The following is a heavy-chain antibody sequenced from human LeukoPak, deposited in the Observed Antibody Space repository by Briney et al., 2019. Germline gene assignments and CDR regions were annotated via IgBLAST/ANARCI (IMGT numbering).Heavy chain of an antibody. V-gene: IGHV4-4*07. Sequence: PSETPSLTCTVSGGSISPYYWNWIRQPAGKGLEWIGRLYVSGSTNYNPSLKSRVTISVDKSKNQFSLMLSSVIAADTAVYYCARGRSSYSSVYYYYGMDVWGQGTTVTVSS. CDR2: LYVSGST. J-gene: IGHJ6*02. CDR1: GGSISPYY. CDR3: ARGRSSYSSVYYYYGMDV. D-gene: IGHD6-25*01.